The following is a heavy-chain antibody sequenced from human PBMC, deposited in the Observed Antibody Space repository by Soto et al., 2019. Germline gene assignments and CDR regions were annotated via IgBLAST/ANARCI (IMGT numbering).Heavy chain of an antibody. Sequence: QVQLVESGGGVVQPGRSLRLSCAASGFTFSSYAMHWVRQAPGKGLEWVAVISYDGSNKYYADSVKGRFTISRDNSKNTLYLQMNSLRAEDTAVSYCERDNGDIYYYGMDVWGQGTTVTVSS. D-gene: IGHD3-10*01. CDR2: ISYDGSNK. CDR1: GFTFSSYA. V-gene: IGHV3-30-3*01. CDR3: ERDNGDIYYYGMDV. J-gene: IGHJ6*02.